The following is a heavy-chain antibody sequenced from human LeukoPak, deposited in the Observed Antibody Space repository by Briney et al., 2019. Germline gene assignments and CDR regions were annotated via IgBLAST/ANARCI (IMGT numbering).Heavy chain of an antibody. Sequence: TPSESLSLICTVSGGSISSYYWTWIRQSAGKGLEWIGRINTSGSTNYNPSLRSRVTMSVNTSKNQFSLNLTSVTAADTAVYSCAREGGDPRWLDPWGQGTLVTVSS. CDR3: AREGGDPRWLDP. J-gene: IGHJ5*02. CDR2: INTSGST. CDR1: GGSISSYY. D-gene: IGHD6-25*01. V-gene: IGHV4-4*07.